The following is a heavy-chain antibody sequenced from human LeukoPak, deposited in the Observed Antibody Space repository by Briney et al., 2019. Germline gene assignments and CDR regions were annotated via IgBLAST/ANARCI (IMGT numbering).Heavy chain of an antibody. V-gene: IGHV1-18*01. CDR2: ISAYNGNT. CDR3: ARVGGYLFETAAGTGPFDY. D-gene: IGHD6-13*01. J-gene: IGHJ4*02. Sequence: EASVKVSCKASGGTFSSYAISWVRQAPEQGLEWMGWISAYNGNTNYAQKLQGRVTMTTDTSTSTAYMELRSLRSDDTAVYYCARVGGYLFETAAGTGPFDYWGQGTLVTVSS. CDR1: GGTFSSYA.